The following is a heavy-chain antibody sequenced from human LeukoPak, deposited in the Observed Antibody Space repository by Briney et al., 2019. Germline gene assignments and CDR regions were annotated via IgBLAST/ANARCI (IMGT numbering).Heavy chain of an antibody. CDR3: AKLSNGQLVVVVVATHFDY. J-gene: IGHJ4*02. CDR2: ISGSSGTT. V-gene: IGHV3-23*01. CDR1: GFTFSSYA. Sequence: GGSLRLSCAASGFTFSSYAMSWVRQAPGKGLEWLSTISGSSGTTYYADSVRGRFTISRDNSNNTLYLQMNSLRAEDTALCYCAKLSNGQLVVVVVATHFDYWGQGTLVTVSS. D-gene: IGHD2-15*01.